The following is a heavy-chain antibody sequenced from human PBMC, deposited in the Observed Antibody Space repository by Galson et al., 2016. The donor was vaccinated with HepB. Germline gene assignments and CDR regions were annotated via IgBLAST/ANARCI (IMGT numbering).Heavy chain of an antibody. V-gene: IGHV3-66*02. J-gene: IGHJ6*04. CDR2: IFSGGTT. Sequence: SLRLSCAASGFIVSSTYMSWVRQAPGKGLESVSVIFSGGTTFYADSVKGRFTISRDNSKNTLYLQMSSLRAEDTAVYYCARFIASPWNDYYYYGMDVWGKGTTVTVSS. CDR3: ARFIASPWNDYYYYGMDV. CDR1: GFIVSSTY. D-gene: IGHD1-1*01.